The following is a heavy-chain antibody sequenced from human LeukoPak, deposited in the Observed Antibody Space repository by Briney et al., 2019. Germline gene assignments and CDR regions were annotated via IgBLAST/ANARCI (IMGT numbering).Heavy chain of an antibody. CDR1: GFTFSTYE. V-gene: IGHV3-48*03. CDR3: ARAQYYLDS. CDR2: ISSSGSTI. J-gene: IGHJ4*02. Sequence: GGSLRLSCAASGFTFSTYEMIWVRQAPGKGLEWVSYISSSGSTIYYADSVKGRFTISRDNAKNSLDLQMNSLRAEDTAVYYCARAQYYLDSWGQGTLVTVSS.